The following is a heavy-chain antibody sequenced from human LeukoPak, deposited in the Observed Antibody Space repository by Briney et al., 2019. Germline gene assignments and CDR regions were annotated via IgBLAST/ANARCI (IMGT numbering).Heavy chain of an antibody. D-gene: IGHD3-9*01. Sequence: SETLSLTCTVSGGSISSYYWCWIRQPPGKGLEWIGYIYYSGSTNYNPSLKSRVTISVDTSKNQFSLKLSSVTAADTAVYYCARGGRYFDWLPLDYWGQGTLVTVSS. CDR1: GGSISSYY. CDR2: IYYSGST. CDR3: ARGGRYFDWLPLDY. V-gene: IGHV4-59*08. J-gene: IGHJ4*02.